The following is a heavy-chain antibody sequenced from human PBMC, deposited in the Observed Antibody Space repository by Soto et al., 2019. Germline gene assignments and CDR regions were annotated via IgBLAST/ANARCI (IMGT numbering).Heavy chain of an antibody. J-gene: IGHJ6*02. Sequence: PXGSLLLSCAASEFTVSSNYMNWVRQAPGKGLECVSTIYSGGSTYYADSVKGRFTISRDNSKNTLYLQMNNLRAEDTAVYYCAGRVGATNYGMDVWGQGTTVTVSS. CDR3: AGRVGATNYGMDV. CDR2: IYSGGST. D-gene: IGHD1-26*01. V-gene: IGHV3-53*01. CDR1: EFTVSSNY.